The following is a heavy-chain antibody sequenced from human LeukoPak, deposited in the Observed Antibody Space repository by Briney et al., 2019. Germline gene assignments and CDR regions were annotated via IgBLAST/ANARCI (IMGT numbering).Heavy chain of an antibody. J-gene: IGHJ5*02. CDR2: INPSGGST. CDR1: GYTFTSYY. Sequence: ASVKVSCKASGYTFTSYYMHWVRQAPGQGLEWMGIINPSGGSTSYAQKFQGRVTITADESTSTAYMELSSLRSEDTAVYYCARDRLVGHNSPGPNWFDPWGQGTLVTVSS. D-gene: IGHD1-1*01. CDR3: ARDRLVGHNSPGPNWFDP. V-gene: IGHV1-46*01.